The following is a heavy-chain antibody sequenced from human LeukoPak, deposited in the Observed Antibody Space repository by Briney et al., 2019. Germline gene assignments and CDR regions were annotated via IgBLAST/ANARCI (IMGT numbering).Heavy chain of an antibody. CDR1: GGSFSGYY. J-gene: IGHJ4*02. Sequence: SETLSLTCAVYGGSFSGYYWSWIRQPPGKGLEWIGEIYHSGSTNYNPSLKSRVTISVDKSKNQFSLKLSSVTAADTAVYYCARVQYSGSYCDYWGQGTLVTVSS. D-gene: IGHD1-26*01. CDR3: ARVQYSGSYCDY. CDR2: IYHSGST. V-gene: IGHV4-34*01.